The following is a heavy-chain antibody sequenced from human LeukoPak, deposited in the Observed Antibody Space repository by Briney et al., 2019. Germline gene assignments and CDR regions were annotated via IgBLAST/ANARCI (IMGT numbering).Heavy chain of an antibody. V-gene: IGHV1-2*02. D-gene: IGHD2-2*01. CDR2: INPNSGGT. Sequence: ASVKVSCKASGYTFTGYYMHWVRQAPGQGLEWMGWINPNSGGTNYAQKFQGRVTMTRDTSISTAYMELSRLRSDDTAVYYCASTGYYSSTSCYDFDYWGQGTLVTVSS. J-gene: IGHJ4*02. CDR1: GYTFTGYY. CDR3: ASTGYYSSTSCYDFDY.